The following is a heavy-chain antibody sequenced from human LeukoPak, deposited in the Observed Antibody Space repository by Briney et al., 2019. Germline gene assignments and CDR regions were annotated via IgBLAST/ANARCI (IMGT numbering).Heavy chain of an antibody. Sequence: GGSLRLSCVVSGFSFSDYEMAWVRQAPGMGREWISYISNSGDSLRSTDDVTGRFAISRDNDKNSVSLQMNSLRVDDTGLYFCAGGPQYSGSYGDWGQGTLVTVSS. D-gene: IGHD1-26*01. CDR3: AGGPQYSGSYGD. CDR2: ISNSGDSL. J-gene: IGHJ4*02. V-gene: IGHV3-48*03. CDR1: GFSFSDYE.